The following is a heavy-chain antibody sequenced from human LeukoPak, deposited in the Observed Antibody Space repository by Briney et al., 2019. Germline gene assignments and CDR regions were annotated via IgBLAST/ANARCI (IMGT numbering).Heavy chain of an antibody. CDR3: ASFYRNPLDY. CDR2: ISSTSSTI. CDR1: GFTLSSYK. V-gene: IGHV3-48*01. J-gene: IGHJ4*02. D-gene: IGHD4-11*01. Sequence: GGSLRLSCAASGFTLSSYKMNWVRQAPGRGPEWVSYISSTSSTIYYSDSVKGRFTISRDNAKNSLYLQINSLRAEDTAVYYCASFYRNPLDYWGQGTLVTVSS.